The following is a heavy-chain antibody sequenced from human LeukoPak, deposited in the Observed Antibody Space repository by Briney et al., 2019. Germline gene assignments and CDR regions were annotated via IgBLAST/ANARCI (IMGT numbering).Heavy chain of an antibody. CDR2: ISGSGGST. D-gene: IGHD3-10*01. CDR3: AKDVRAITMVRGVIEDY. Sequence: GGSLRLSCAASGFTFSSYAMSWVRQAPGKGLEWVSAISGSGGSTYYADSVKGRFTISRDNSKNTLYLQMNSLRAEDTAVYHCAKDVRAITMVRGVIEDYWGQGTLVTVSS. CDR1: GFTFSSYA. V-gene: IGHV3-23*01. J-gene: IGHJ4*02.